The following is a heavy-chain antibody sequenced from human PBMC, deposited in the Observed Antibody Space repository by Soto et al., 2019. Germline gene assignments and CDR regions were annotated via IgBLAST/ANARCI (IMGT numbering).Heavy chain of an antibody. D-gene: IGHD6-19*01. CDR1: GFTFSSYS. CDR2: ISSSSSYI. Sequence: GGSLRLSCAASGFTFSSYSMNWVRQAPGKGLEWVSSISSSSSYIYYADSVKGRFTISRDNAKNSLYLQMNSLRAEDTAVYYCARGLSIAVAGTDWFDPWGQGTLVTVSS. V-gene: IGHV3-21*01. CDR3: ARGLSIAVAGTDWFDP. J-gene: IGHJ5*02.